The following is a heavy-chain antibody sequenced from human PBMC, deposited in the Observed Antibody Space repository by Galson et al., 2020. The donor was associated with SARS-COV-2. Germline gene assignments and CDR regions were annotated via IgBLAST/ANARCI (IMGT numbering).Heavy chain of an antibody. CDR1: GFTFSDYY. Sequence: GGSLRLSCAASGFTFSDYYMSWIRQAPGKELEWVSYISSSGSTIYYADSVKGRFTISRDNAKNSLYLQMNSLRAEDTAVYYCASARRRSGYCSSTSCYTNVDYWGQGTLVTVSS. V-gene: IGHV3-11*04. CDR3: ASARRRSGYCSSTSCYTNVDY. CDR2: ISSSGSTI. J-gene: IGHJ4*02. D-gene: IGHD2-2*02.